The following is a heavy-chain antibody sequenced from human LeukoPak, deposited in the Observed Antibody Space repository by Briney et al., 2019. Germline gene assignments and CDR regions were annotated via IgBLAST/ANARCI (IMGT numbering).Heavy chain of an antibody. Sequence: GGSLRLSCAASGFPFSSFWMSWVRQAPGKGLEWVANIRQDGSEKYYVDSVKGRFTISRDNGNSLYLQMNSLRAEDTAVYYCARAYRRGYFDYWGQGSLVTVSS. D-gene: IGHD2-2*01. J-gene: IGHJ4*02. CDR3: ARAYRRGYFDY. V-gene: IGHV3-7*01. CDR2: IRQDGSEK. CDR1: GFPFSSFW.